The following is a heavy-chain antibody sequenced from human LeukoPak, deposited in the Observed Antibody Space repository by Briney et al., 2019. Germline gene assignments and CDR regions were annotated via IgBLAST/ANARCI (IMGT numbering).Heavy chain of an antibody. D-gene: IGHD3-3*01. V-gene: IGHV3-23*01. CDR1: GFTFSSYA. CDR3: AKDRDFWSGYYRVFAY. Sequence: GGSLRLSCAASGFTFSSYAMSWVRQAPGKGLEWVSAISGSGGSTYYADSVKGRFTISRDNSKNTLYLQMNSLRAEDTAVYYCAKDRDFWSGYYRVFAYWGQGTLVTVSS. CDR2: ISGSGGST. J-gene: IGHJ4*02.